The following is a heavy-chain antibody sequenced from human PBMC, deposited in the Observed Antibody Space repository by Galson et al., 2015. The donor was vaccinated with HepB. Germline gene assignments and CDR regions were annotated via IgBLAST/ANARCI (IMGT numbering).Heavy chain of an antibody. D-gene: IGHD6-19*01. CDR1: GYTFTSYY. J-gene: IGHJ4*02. CDR3: ARVGNLGVAYSSGWLFDY. V-gene: IGHV1-46*03. Sequence: SVKVSCKASGYTFTSYYMHWVRQAPGQGLEWMGIINPSGGSTSYAQKFQGRVTMTRDTSTSTVYMELSSLRSEDTAVYYCARVGNLGVAYSSGWLFDYWGQGTLVTVSS. CDR2: INPSGGST.